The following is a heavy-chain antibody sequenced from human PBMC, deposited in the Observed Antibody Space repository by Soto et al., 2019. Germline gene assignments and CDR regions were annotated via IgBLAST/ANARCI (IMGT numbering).Heavy chain of an antibody. CDR1: GFTFSNYG. CDR3: ARDSDSGADSCWFHP. J-gene: IGHJ5*02. CDR2: IWYDGSNP. V-gene: IGHV3-33*01. Sequence: PGGSLRLFCAASGFTFSNYGMHWVRQAPGKGLEWVAGIWYDGSNPYYADSVKGRFTISRDSSKNTVYLQINSLRAEDTAVFYCARDSDSGADSCWFHPWGQGTPVTVSS. D-gene: IGHD4-17*01.